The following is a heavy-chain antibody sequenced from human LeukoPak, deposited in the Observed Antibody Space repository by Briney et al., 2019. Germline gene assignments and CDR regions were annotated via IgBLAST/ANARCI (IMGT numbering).Heavy chain of an antibody. D-gene: IGHD6-6*01. CDR1: GFTFSSYN. Sequence: GGSLRLSCAASGFTFSSYNMNWVRQAPGKGLEWVSCISSSSGNIYYADSVKGRFTISRHNSKNTLYFQMNSLRAEDTAVYYCARLPHSSSRDYWGQGTLVTVSS. CDR2: ISSSSGNI. J-gene: IGHJ4*02. CDR3: ARLPHSSSRDY. V-gene: IGHV3-21*04.